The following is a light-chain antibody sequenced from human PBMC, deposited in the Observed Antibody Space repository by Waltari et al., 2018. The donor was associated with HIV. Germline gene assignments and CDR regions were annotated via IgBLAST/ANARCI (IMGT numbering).Light chain of an antibody. CDR1: QSVGYF. V-gene: IGKV3D-15*01. CDR3: QQYSDWPRT. Sequence: EIVMTQSPATLSASPGERATLSCTATQSVGYFLAWYQQRSGQPPRLLMFGASNRAPGIPDRFSGSGSGTEFTLTLSGLQSEDFAVYYCQQYSDWPRTFGQGTKV. J-gene: IGKJ1*01. CDR2: GAS.